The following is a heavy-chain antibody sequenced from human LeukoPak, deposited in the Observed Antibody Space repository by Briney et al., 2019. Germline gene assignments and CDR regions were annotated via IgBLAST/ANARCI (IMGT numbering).Heavy chain of an antibody. CDR3: ARIVVPAARDYYGMDV. J-gene: IGHJ6*02. CDR2: IHYSGNT. CDR1: GGSISGYY. D-gene: IGHD2-2*01. Sequence: SETLSLTCTVSGGSISGYYWAWIRQPPGKVLEWIGYIHYSGNTNYNPSLKSRVTMSVDTSKNQFSLKLSSVTAADTAVYYCARIVVPAARDYYGMDVWGQGTTVTVSS. V-gene: IGHV4-59*08.